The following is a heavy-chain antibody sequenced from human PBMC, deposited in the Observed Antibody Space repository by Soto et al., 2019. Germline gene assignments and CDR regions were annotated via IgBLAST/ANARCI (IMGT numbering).Heavy chain of an antibody. CDR3: AHSGPMTTVSAGGQRRKFWYFDL. D-gene: IGHD4-17*01. J-gene: IGHJ2*01. CDR1: GFSLTTSGVG. Sequence: ITLKESGPPLVKPTQTLTLTCTFSGFSLTTSGVGVGWIRQPPGKALECLALIYWDDDKRYSPSLKSRLTITKDTSKNQVVLRMTNMDPVDTATYYCAHSGPMTTVSAGGQRRKFWYFDLWGRGTLVTVS. V-gene: IGHV2-5*02. CDR2: IYWDDDK.